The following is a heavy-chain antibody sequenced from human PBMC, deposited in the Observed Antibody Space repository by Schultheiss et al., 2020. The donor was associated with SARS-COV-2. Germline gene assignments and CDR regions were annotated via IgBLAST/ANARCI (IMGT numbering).Heavy chain of an antibody. Sequence: GGSLRLSCAASGFTFSSYGMHWVRQAPGKGLEWVAVISYDGSNKYYADSVKGRFTISRDNSKNTLYLQMNSLRAEDTAVYYCAKPSTGYSILNYYFDYWGQGTLVTVSS. J-gene: IGHJ4*02. V-gene: IGHV3-30*18. D-gene: IGHD6-13*01. CDR3: AKPSTGYSILNYYFDY. CDR1: GFTFSSYG. CDR2: ISYDGSNK.